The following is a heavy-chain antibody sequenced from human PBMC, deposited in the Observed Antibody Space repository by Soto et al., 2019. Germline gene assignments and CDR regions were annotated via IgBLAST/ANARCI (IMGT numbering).Heavy chain of an antibody. CDR3: VRDPHLYSYGHGINY. CDR2: INSDGSST. CDR1: GFTFSSFW. V-gene: IGHV3-74*01. D-gene: IGHD5-18*01. Sequence: EVQLVESGGGLVQPGGSLRLSCAASGFTFSSFWMHWVRQVPGKGLVWVSRINSDGSSTTYADSVKGRFTISRDNAKNTLYLQMNSLRVVDTAVCYCVRDPHLYSYGHGINYWGRGTLVTVSS. J-gene: IGHJ4*02.